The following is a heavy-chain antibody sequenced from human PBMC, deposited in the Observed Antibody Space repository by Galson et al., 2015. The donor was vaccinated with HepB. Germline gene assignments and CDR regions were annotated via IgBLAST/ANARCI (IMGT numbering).Heavy chain of an antibody. D-gene: IGHD3-3*01. CDR2: IDWDDDK. CDR3: ARLLLRRGYDSGDAFDF. Sequence: PALVKPTQTLTLTCTFSGFSLSASTVCVSWIRQPPGKALEWLGRIDWDDDKYYNTSLKTRLTISKDTSKNEVVLRMTNMDPVDTATYFCARLLLRRGYDSGDAFDFWGQGSMVIVSS. V-gene: IGHV2-70*11. J-gene: IGHJ3*01. CDR1: GFSLSASTVC.